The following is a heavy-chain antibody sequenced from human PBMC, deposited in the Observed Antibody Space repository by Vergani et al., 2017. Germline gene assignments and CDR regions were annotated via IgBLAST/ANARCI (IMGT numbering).Heavy chain of an antibody. V-gene: IGHV3-23*01. CDR2: ISGSGGST. CDR1: GFTFSSYA. Sequence: EVQLLESGGGLVQPGGSLRLSCAASGFTFSSYAMSWVRQAPGKGLEWVSAISGSGGSTYYADSVKGRFTISRDNSKNTLYLQMNSLRAEDTAVYYCAKDPGYCSGGSCYSVGWFDPWGQGTLVTGSS. CDR3: AKDPGYCSGGSCYSVGWFDP. D-gene: IGHD2-15*01. J-gene: IGHJ5*02.